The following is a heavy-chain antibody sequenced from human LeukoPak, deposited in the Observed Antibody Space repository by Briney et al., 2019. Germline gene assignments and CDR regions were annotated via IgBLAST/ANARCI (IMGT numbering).Heavy chain of an antibody. CDR2: ISSSGSTI. J-gene: IGHJ4*02. Sequence: PGGSLRLSCAASGFTFSDYYMSWIRQAPGKGLEWVSYISSSGSTIYYADSVKGRFTIPRDNAKNSLYLQMNSLRAEDTAVYYCARELNGELSFPRSLDYWGQGTLVTVSS. D-gene: IGHD3-16*02. CDR1: GFTFSDYY. V-gene: IGHV3-11*01. CDR3: ARELNGELSFPRSLDY.